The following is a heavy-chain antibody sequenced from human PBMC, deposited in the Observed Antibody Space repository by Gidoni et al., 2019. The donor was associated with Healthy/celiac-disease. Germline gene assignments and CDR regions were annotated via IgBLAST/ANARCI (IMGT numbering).Heavy chain of an antibody. CDR2: IRSQAYGGTT. Sequence: EVQLVASGGGLVQPGRSLILSCTASGFKFGDYAMRWFRQAPGKGLEWVGFIRSQAYGGTTEYAASVKRRFTISRDESKSIAYLQMNSLKTEDTAVYYCTSVGGTTEWGQGTLVTVSS. CDR3: TSVGGTTE. CDR1: GFKFGDYA. J-gene: IGHJ4*02. D-gene: IGHD1-1*01. V-gene: IGHV3-49*03.